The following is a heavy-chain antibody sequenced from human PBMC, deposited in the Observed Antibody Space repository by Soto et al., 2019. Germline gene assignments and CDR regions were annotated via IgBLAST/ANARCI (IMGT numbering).Heavy chain of an antibody. J-gene: IGHJ6*03. V-gene: IGHV3-23*01. CDR3: AKNYVMDV. CDR1: GFIFTNYA. D-gene: IGHD3-16*01. Sequence: EVQLLESGGGLVQPGGSLRLSCAASGFIFTNYAMSWVRQAPGKGLEWVSSISRTGDAHYADSVRGRFTISRDDSKNTLYLQLNSLRAEDTAVYNCAKNYVMDVWGKGATVTVAS. CDR2: ISRTGDA.